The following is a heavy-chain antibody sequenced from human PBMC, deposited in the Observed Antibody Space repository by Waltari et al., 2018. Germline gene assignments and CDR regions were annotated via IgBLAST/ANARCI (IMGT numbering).Heavy chain of an antibody. CDR3: ATSPRGVVGATRVDY. Sequence: QVQLQQWGAGLLKPSETLSLTCAVYGGSFSGYYWSWIRQPPGKGLEWIGEINHSGSTNYNPSLKSRVTISVDTSKNQFSLKLSSVTAADTAVYYCATSPRGVVGATRVDYWGQGTLVTVSS. D-gene: IGHD1-26*01. CDR1: GGSFSGYY. V-gene: IGHV4-34*01. CDR2: INHSGST. J-gene: IGHJ4*02.